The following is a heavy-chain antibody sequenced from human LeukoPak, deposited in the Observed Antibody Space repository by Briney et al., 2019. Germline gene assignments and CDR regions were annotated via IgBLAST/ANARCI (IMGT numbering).Heavy chain of an antibody. CDR1: GYTFTSYG. CDR2: ISAYNGNT. CDR3: ATDPPGP. J-gene: IGHJ5*02. V-gene: IGHV1-18*01. Sequence: ASVKVSCKASGYTFTSYGISWVRQAPGQGLEWMGWISAYNGNTNYAQKLQGRVTMTEDTSTDTAYMELSSLRSEDTAVYYCATDPPGPWGQGTLVTVSS.